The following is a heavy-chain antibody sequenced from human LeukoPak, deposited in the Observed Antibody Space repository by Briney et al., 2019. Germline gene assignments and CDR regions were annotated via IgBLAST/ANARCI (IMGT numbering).Heavy chain of an antibody. D-gene: IGHD4-17*01. Sequence: ASVTVSCKPSGYTLNRYGSRRLRQAPRQPLEWMGWIYSYNGNTNYAQKFQGRVTMTTDTSTSIAYMELRSLTSDDTAVYYCARLKNYGDYGYWGQGTLVTVSS. J-gene: IGHJ4*02. CDR3: ARLKNYGDYGY. CDR2: IYSYNGNT. CDR1: GYTLNRYG. V-gene: IGHV1-18*01.